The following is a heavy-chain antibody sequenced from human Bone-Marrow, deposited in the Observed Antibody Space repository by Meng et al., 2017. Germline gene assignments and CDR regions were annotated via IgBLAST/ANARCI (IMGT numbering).Heavy chain of an antibody. D-gene: IGHD4-17*01. J-gene: IGHJ4*02. V-gene: IGHV3-21*01. CDR3: SRGDYERINDY. Sequence: VTLVGSWGGLVQAGGSLGPHVVASGLTFSRYSNTWVRQAPGKGLEWVSSISSSSSYIYYADSVKGRFTISRANAKNSLYLQMNSLRAEEPAVYYCSRGDYERINDYWGQGTLVTVSS. CDR1: GLTFSRYS. CDR2: ISSSSSYI.